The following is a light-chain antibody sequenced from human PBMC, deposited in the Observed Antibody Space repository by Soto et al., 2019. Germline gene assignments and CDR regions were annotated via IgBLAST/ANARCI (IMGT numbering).Light chain of an antibody. Sequence: DIQMTQSPSSLSASVGDRVTITCRASESIANYLNWYQQKPGKAPNLLIYAASTLQTGVPSRFSGSGSGTDFILTLSSLQTEDFATYFCQQSYSSPYTFGQGTKLDI. CDR1: ESIANY. CDR2: AAS. V-gene: IGKV1-39*01. J-gene: IGKJ2*01. CDR3: QQSYSSPYT.